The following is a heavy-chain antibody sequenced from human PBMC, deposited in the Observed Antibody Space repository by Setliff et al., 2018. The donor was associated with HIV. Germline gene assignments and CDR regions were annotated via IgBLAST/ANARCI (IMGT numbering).Heavy chain of an antibody. J-gene: IGHJ4*02. V-gene: IGHV1-18*01. CDR1: GYTFSNYA. CDR2: ISAYNGYT. D-gene: IGHD3-22*01. CDR3: AGSGYYGSSGEPSYFDY. Sequence: GASVKVSCKASGYTFSNYAIIWVRQAPGQGLEWMGWISAYNGYTNYAQTLQGRVTMTTDTSTSTAYMELRSLRSDDTAVYYCAGSGYYGSSGEPSYFDYWGQGTLVTVSS.